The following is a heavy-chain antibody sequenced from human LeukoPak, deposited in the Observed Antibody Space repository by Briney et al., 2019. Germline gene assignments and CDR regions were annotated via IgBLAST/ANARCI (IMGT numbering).Heavy chain of an antibody. CDR1: GGSMSSYY. CDR2: IYYSGST. V-gene: IGHV4-59*01. Sequence: SSETLSLTCTVSGGSMSSYYWSWIRQPPGKGLEWIGYIYYSGSTNYNPSLKSRVTISVDTSKNHFSLKLSSVTAADTAVYYCARGRAVLDLYYFDYWGQGTLVTVSS. D-gene: IGHD3/OR15-3a*01. CDR3: ARGRAVLDLYYFDY. J-gene: IGHJ4*02.